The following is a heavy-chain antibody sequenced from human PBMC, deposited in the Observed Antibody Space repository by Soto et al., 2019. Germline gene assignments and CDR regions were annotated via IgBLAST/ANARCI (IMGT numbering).Heavy chain of an antibody. CDR1: GGSISSYY. CDR2: IYYSGST. Sequence: SETLSLTCTVSGGSISSYYWSWIRQPPGKGLEWIGYIYYSGSTNYNPSLKSRVTISVDTSKNQFSPKLSSVTAADTAVYYCARDSYYGSGSYYNVGWCDPWGQGTLVTVS. V-gene: IGHV4-59*01. D-gene: IGHD3-10*01. J-gene: IGHJ5*02. CDR3: ARDSYYGSGSYYNVGWCDP.